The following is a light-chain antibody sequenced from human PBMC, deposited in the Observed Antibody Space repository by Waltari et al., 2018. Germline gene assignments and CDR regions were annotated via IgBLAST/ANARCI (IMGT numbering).Light chain of an antibody. CDR1: SSNIGSNS. Sequence: QSVLTQPPSASGAPGQRVTVSCSGSSSNIGSNSVSWYQQVPGPAPKLLLYSNNQRPSGVPDRISGSTSGASASLAISGLQSEDEADYYCAAWDDRLRGVVFGGGTRLTVL. CDR2: SNN. V-gene: IGLV1-44*01. CDR3: AAWDDRLRGVV. J-gene: IGLJ2*01.